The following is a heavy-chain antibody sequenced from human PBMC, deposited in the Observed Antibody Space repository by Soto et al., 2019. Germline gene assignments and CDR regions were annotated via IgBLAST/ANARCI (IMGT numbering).Heavy chain of an antibody. CDR3: AHFSDLEWFDP. Sequence: QVQLQESGPGLVRPSETLSLTCTVSGGSISRYVWSWIRQSPGKGLEWMGYIFYTGRTSYNPSLESRVTISIDTSKYQFSLNLRSLTAADTAVYYCAHFSDLEWFDPWGQGTLVTVSS. CDR2: IFYTGRT. CDR1: GGSISRYV. J-gene: IGHJ5*02. D-gene: IGHD2-21*01. V-gene: IGHV4-59*01.